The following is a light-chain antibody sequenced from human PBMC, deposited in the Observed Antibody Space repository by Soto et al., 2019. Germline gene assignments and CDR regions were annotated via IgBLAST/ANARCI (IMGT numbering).Light chain of an antibody. CDR2: AAS. CDR3: QQSYSTPRT. CDR1: QSLSSY. V-gene: IGKV1-39*01. J-gene: IGKJ3*01. Sequence: DIQMTQSPSSLSASVGDRVTITCRASQSLSSYLNWYQQKPGKAPKLLIYAASSLQSGVPSRFSGSGSRTDFTLTISSLQPEDFAIYYCQQSYSTPRTFGPGSKVDIK.